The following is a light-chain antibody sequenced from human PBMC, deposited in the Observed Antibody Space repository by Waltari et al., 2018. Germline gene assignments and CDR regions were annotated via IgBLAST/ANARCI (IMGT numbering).Light chain of an antibody. CDR3: QQFDNFPVT. CDR1: QDISNY. V-gene: IGKV1-33*01. CDR2: DAS. J-gene: IGKJ5*01. Sequence: DIQMTQSPSSLSAFVGDTVTITCQASQDISNYLNWYQQKTGKAPKLLIYDASHLEAGVPSRFSGSGYGADFTFSINGLHPEDIATYYCQQFDNFPVTFGQGTRLEIK.